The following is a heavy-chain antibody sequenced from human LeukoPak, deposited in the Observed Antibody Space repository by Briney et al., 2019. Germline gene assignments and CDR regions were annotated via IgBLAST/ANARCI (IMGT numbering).Heavy chain of an antibody. J-gene: IGHJ4*02. CDR1: GYTFTGYY. D-gene: IGHD5-18*01. CDR2: INPSGGST. CDR3: AKSSGYSYGSGYSFDY. Sequence: ASVKVSCKASGYTFTGYYMHWVRQAPGQGLEWMGIINPSGGSTSYAQKFQGRVTMTRDMSTGTVYMELNSLRAEDTAVYYCAKSSGYSYGSGYSFDYWGQGTLVTVSS. V-gene: IGHV1-46*01.